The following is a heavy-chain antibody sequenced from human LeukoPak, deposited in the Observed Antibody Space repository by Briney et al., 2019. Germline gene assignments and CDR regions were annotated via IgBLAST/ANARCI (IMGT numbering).Heavy chain of an antibody. CDR1: GGTFSSYA. Sequence: GASVKVSCKASGGTFSSYAISWVRQAPGQGLEWMGGIIPIFGTANYAQKFQGRVTITADESSSTAYMELSSLRSEDTAVYYCARDRLRYFDWFLSHPQNAFDIWGQGTMVTVSS. CDR2: IIPIFGTA. J-gene: IGHJ3*02. V-gene: IGHV1-69*13. D-gene: IGHD3-9*01. CDR3: ARDRLRYFDWFLSHPQNAFDI.